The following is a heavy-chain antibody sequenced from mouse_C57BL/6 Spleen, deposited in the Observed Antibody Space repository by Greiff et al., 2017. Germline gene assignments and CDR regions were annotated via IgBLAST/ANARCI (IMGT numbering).Heavy chain of an antibody. D-gene: IGHD2-4*01. CDR1: GYTFPDYN. CDR3: ARGDYDWYFDV. Sequence: VQLQQSGPELVKPGASVKMSCKASGYTFPDYNMHWVKQSHGKSLEWIGYINPNNGGTSYNQKFKGKATLTVNKSSSTAYMELRRLSSEDAAIYYCARGDYDWYFDVWGTGTTVTVAS. V-gene: IGHV1-22*01. CDR2: INPNNGGT. J-gene: IGHJ1*03.